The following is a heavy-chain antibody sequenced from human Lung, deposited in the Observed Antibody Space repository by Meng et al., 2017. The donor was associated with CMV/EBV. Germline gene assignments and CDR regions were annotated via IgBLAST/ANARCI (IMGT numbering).Heavy chain of an antibody. D-gene: IGHD6-19*01. CDR2: NYYSGST. CDR3: ASESPEYQWLEDYYYGMDV. CDR1: GGSISSSSYY. V-gene: IGHV4-39*07. J-gene: IGHJ6*02. Sequence: SXTLSLXCTVSGGSISSSSYYWGWIRQPPGKGLEWIGSNYYSGSTYYNPSLKSRVTISVDTSKNQLSLKRSSVAAADAAVYYCASESPEYQWLEDYYYGMDVWXQGTXVTVSS.